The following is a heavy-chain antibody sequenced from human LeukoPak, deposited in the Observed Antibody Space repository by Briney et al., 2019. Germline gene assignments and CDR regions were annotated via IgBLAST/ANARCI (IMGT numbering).Heavy chain of an antibody. CDR1: GGTFSRYA. Sequence: GASVKVSCKAPGGTFSRYAISWVRQAPGQGLEWMGRIIPILGIANYAQKFQGRVTITADKSTSTAYMELSSLRSEDTAVYYCARRITMVRGAHWFDPWGQGTLVTVSS. J-gene: IGHJ5*02. CDR3: ARRITMVRGAHWFDP. D-gene: IGHD3-10*01. V-gene: IGHV1-69*04. CDR2: IIPILGIA.